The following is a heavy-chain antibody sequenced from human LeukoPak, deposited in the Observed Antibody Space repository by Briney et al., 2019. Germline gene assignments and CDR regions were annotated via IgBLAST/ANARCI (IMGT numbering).Heavy chain of an antibody. CDR3: AKDTYYYGSGSYSDY. V-gene: IGHV3-23*01. CDR1: GFTLSYYA. D-gene: IGHD3-10*01. J-gene: IGHJ4*02. Sequence: GGSLRLSCAAPGFTLSYYAMSWARHAPEKALEWVSVISDRGGSTYHADSVKGRFTISRDNSKNALYLQMNSLRAEDTAVYYCAKDTYYYGSGSYSDYWGQGTLVAVSS. CDR2: ISDRGGST.